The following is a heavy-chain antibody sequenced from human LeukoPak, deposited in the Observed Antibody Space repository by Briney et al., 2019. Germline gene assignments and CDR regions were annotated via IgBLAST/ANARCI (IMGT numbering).Heavy chain of an antibody. V-gene: IGHV3-7*01. D-gene: IGHD3-9*01. CDR2: IKQDGSEK. CDR1: GFTFSSYW. CDR3: AKGDILTGFRFDY. Sequence: GGSLRLSCAASGFTFSSYWMSWVRQAPGKGLEWVANIKQDGSEKYYADSVKGRFTISRDNSKNTLYLQMNSLRAEDTAVYYCAKGDILTGFRFDYWGQGTLVTVSS. J-gene: IGHJ4*02.